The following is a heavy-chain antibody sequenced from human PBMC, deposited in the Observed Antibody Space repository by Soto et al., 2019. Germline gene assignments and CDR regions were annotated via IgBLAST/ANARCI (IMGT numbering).Heavy chain of an antibody. J-gene: IGHJ4*02. CDR3: TRDDGYDISGHIVDY. CDR2: IRSKASDGTT. Sequence: PGGSLRLSCTASGFTFGDYAMSWFRQAPGKGLEWVSFIRSKASDGTTEYAASVKGRFTISRDDSKSIAYLQMNSLKTEDTAVYYCTRDDGYDISGHIVDYWGQGSLVTVSS. V-gene: IGHV3-49*03. D-gene: IGHD3-22*01. CDR1: GFTFGDYA.